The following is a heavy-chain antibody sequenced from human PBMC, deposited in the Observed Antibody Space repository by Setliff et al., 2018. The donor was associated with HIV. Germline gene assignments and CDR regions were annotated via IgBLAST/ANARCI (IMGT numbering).Heavy chain of an antibody. CDR3: AREGWSDHYYYYMDV. V-gene: IGHV4-4*07. Sequence: PSETLSLTCSVSGGSISSYYWNWIRQPAGKGLEWIGRIFSSGTTNYNPSLQSRITMSVDTSKNQFSLKLNSVTAADTAVYYCAREGWSDHYYYYMDVWDKGTTGTV. J-gene: IGHJ6*03. CDR1: GGSISSYY. CDR2: IFSSGTT. D-gene: IGHD2-15*01.